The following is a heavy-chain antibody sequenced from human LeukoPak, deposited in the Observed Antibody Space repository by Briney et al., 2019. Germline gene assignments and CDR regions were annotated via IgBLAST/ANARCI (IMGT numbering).Heavy chain of an antibody. CDR3: ASFDILTGTSPPVDY. CDR2: ISSSSSYI. D-gene: IGHD3-9*01. V-gene: IGHV3-21*01. CDR1: GFTFSKSW. J-gene: IGHJ4*02. Sequence: GGSLRLSCATSGFTFSKSWMNWVRQAPGKGLEWVSSISSSSSYIYYADSVKGRFTISRDNAKNSLYLQMNSLRAEDTAVYYCASFDILTGTSPPVDYWGQGTLVTVSS.